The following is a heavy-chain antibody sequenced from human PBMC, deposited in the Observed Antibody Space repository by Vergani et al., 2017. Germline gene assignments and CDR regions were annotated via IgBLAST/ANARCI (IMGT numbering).Heavy chain of an antibody. CDR1: GYSFTNYW. J-gene: IGHJ4*02. CDR3: ARLYGRDSSGSKYFDY. Sequence: EVQLVQSGAEVKKPGESLKISCQLSGYSFTNYWIGWVRQMPGKGLEWMGIIHPADSDTRYSPPFQGKVTITVDKSISTAYLQRSSLRASDSAMYYCARLYGRDSSGSKYFDYWGQGTLVTVSS. CDR2: IHPADSDT. D-gene: IGHD3-22*01. V-gene: IGHV5-51*01.